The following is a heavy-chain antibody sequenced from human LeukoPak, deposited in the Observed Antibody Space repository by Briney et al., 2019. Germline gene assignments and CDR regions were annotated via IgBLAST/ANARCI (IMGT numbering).Heavy chain of an antibody. D-gene: IGHD6-13*01. V-gene: IGHV3-30-3*01. J-gene: IGHJ4*02. CDR1: GFTFSSYA. Sequence: PGRSLRLSCAASGFTFSSYAMHWVRQAPGKGLEWVAVISYDGSNKYYADSVKGRFTISRDNSKNTLYLQMNSLRAEDTAVYYCAAAGRGIAAAIDYWGQGTLVTVSS. CDR3: AAAGRGIAAAIDY. CDR2: ISYDGSNK.